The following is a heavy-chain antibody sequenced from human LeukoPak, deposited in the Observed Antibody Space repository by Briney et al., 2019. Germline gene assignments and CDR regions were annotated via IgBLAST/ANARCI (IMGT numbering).Heavy chain of an antibody. V-gene: IGHV4-59*01. J-gene: IGHJ6*02. Sequence: SETLSLTRTVSGGSISSYYRSWIRQPPGKGLAGIGYIYYIGCTNYNPSLKSRVTISVDTSKNQFSLKLSSVTAADTAVYYCARGGNPHISYYYYGMDVWGQGTTVTVSS. CDR3: ARGGNPHISYYYYGMDV. D-gene: IGHD4-23*01. CDR2: IYYIGCT. CDR1: GGSISSYY.